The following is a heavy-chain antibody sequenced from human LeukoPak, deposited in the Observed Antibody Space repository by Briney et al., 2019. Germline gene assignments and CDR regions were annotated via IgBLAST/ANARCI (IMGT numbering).Heavy chain of an antibody. CDR2: IWYDGSNK. J-gene: IGHJ4*02. Sequence: GGSLRLSCAASGFTFSSYGMHWVRQAPGKGLEWVAVIWYDGSNKYYADSVKGRFTISRDNSKNTLYLQMNSLRAEDTAVYYCARDVEVKRVELFDYWGQGTLVTVSS. CDR3: ARDVEVKRVELFDY. D-gene: IGHD2-15*01. V-gene: IGHV3-33*01. CDR1: GFTFSSYG.